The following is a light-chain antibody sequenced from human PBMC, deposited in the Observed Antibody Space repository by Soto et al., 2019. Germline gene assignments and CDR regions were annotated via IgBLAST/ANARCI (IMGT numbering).Light chain of an antibody. J-gene: IGKJ5*01. V-gene: IGKV3-20*01. CDR2: GAS. CDR1: QSVSSSY. Sequence: EIVLTQSPGTLCLSPGARATLSCRASQSVSSSYLAWYQRKPGQAPRLLIYGASSRATGIPDRFSGSGSGTDFTLTISRLEPEDFAVYYCQQDYDLSITFGQGTRLEIK. CDR3: QQDYDLSIT.